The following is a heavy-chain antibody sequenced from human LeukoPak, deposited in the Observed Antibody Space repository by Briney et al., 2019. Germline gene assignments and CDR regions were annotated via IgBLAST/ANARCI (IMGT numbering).Heavy chain of an antibody. J-gene: IGHJ5*02. CDR1: GFTFSSYW. D-gene: IGHD2/OR15-2a*01. V-gene: IGHV3-7*05. CDR2: KKEDGSQI. Sequence: GGSLRLSFAAPGFTFSSYWMGWVRQAPGKGAEWVANKKEDGSQIFYVDSVKGRFTISRDNAKNSLYLQMNSLRAEDTAVYYCARVREYGWFDPWGQGTLATVSS. CDR3: ARVREYGWFDP.